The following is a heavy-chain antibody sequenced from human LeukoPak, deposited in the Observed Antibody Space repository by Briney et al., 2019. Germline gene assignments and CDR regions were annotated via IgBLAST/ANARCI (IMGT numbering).Heavy chain of an antibody. CDR1: GFIFKTYA. V-gene: IGHV3-23*01. D-gene: IGHD5-12*01. CDR3: AKDLDIVATITGN. CDR2: ISGSGANT. Sequence: GGSLRLSCAGSGFIFKTYALGWVRQAPGKGLEWVSAISGSGANTDYAHFVKGRFVISRDNSKNTLYLQMNSLRAEDTAVYYCAKDLDIVATITGNWGQGTLVTVSS. J-gene: IGHJ4*02.